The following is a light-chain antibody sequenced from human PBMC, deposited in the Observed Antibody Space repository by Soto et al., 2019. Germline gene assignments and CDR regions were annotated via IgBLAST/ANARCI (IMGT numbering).Light chain of an antibody. J-gene: IGLJ1*01. V-gene: IGLV1-47*01. CDR3: AAWDDSLSGDV. Sequence: QSVLTQPPSASGTPGQRVTISCSGSSFNIGTNLVYWYQQLPGTAPKVLIYRNNQRPSGVPDRFSGAKSGTSASLAISGLRSEDEADYYCAAWDDSLSGDVFGTGTKLTVL. CDR2: RNN. CDR1: SFNIGTNL.